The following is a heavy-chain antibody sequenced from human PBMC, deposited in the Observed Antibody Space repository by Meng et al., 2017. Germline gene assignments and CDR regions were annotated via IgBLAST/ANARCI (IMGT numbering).Heavy chain of an antibody. Sequence: VEVMPSGVEVMRLGAPGKVSCKPLGSNFPDYYIRWVRRAPGQGLEWMGRINPKSGDTHYAQKFQARVTMTGDTSISTAYMELSGLRSDDTAMYYCARDEDISAAGKLFGDYWGQGTLVTVSS. V-gene: IGHV1-2*06. J-gene: IGHJ4*02. D-gene: IGHD6-25*01. CDR3: ARDEDISAAGKLFGDY. CDR1: GSNFPDYY. CDR2: INPKSGDT.